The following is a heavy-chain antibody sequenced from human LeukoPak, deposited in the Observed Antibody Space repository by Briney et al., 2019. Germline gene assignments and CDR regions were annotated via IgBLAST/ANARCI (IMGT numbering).Heavy chain of an antibody. CDR1: GGSISSSSYY. CDR2: IYYSGST. V-gene: IGHV4-39*02. CDR3: ARDRTPDPLRGGNWFDP. J-gene: IGHJ5*02. Sequence: SETLSLTCTVSGGSISSSSYYWGWIRQPPGKGLEWIGSIYYSGSTYYNPSLKSRVTISVDTSKNQFSLKLSSVTAVDTAVYYCARDRTPDPLRGGNWFDPWGQGTLVTVSS. D-gene: IGHD5-12*01.